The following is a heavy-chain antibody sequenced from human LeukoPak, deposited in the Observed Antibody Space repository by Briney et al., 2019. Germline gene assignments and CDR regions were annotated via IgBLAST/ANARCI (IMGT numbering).Heavy chain of an antibody. D-gene: IGHD2-15*01. CDR1: GGSFSGYY. CDR3: ARRLIGYCSGGSCYSGYFQH. CDR2: INHSGST. Sequence: PSGTLSLTCAVYGGSFSGYYWSWIRQPPGKGLEWIGEINHSGSTNYNPSLKSRVTISVDTSKNRFSLKLSSVTAADTAVYYCARRLIGYCSGGSCYSGYFQHWGQGTLVTVSS. J-gene: IGHJ1*01. V-gene: IGHV4-34*01.